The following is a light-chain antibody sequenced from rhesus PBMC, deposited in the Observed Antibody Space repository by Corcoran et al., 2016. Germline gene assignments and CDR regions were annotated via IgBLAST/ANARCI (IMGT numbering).Light chain of an antibody. CDR3: QHYYTTPWT. Sequence: DIQMTQSPSSLSASVGDRVTITCRASQGITNDLAWYQQRPGETPKLLIYEASILQSGIPSRLSGSISWTDFTLTISSLQSEDFATYYCQHYYTTPWTFGPGTKVEIK. CDR2: EAS. J-gene: IGKJ1*01. V-gene: IGKV1-25*01. CDR1: QGITND.